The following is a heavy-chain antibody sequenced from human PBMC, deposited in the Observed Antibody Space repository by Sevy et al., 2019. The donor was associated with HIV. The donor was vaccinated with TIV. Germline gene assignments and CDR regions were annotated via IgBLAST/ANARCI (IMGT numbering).Heavy chain of an antibody. CDR2: IRWNSGSL. J-gene: IGHJ4*02. Sequence: GGSLRLSCVGSGFTFEDYALHWVRQAPGKGLEWVSGIRWNSGSLDYADSVRGRFTIFRDNAKKTLYLQMDSLGSEETALYHCVKTPMTEAAPFFDFWGQGTAVTVSS. D-gene: IGHD6-19*01. CDR3: VKTPMTEAAPFFDF. V-gene: IGHV3-9*01. CDR1: GFTFEDYA.